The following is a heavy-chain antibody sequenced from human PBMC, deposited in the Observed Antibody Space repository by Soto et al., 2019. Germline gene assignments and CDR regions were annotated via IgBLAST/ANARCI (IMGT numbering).Heavy chain of an antibody. CDR1: GGSISSGGYY. J-gene: IGHJ4*02. CDR2: IYYSGST. V-gene: IGHV4-31*03. CDR3: ARDRHDSSGYYYFDY. D-gene: IGHD3-22*01. Sequence: SETLSLTCTVSGGSISSGGYYWSWIRQHPGKGLEWIGYIYYSGSTYYNPSLKSRVTISVDTSKNQFSLKRSTVTAADTAVYYCARDRHDSSGYYYFDYWGQGTLVTVSS.